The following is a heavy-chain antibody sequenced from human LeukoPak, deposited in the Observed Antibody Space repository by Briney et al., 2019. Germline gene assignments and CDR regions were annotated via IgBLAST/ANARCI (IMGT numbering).Heavy chain of an antibody. Sequence: GGSLRLSCAASGFTFSSYAMSWVRQAPGKGLEWVSAISGSGASTYYADSVKGRFTISRDNSKSTLYLQMNSLRAEDTAVYYCAKHVRWISDAFDIWGQGTMITVSS. CDR2: ISGSGAST. CDR1: GFTFSSYA. V-gene: IGHV3-23*01. J-gene: IGHJ3*02. CDR3: AKHVRWISDAFDI. D-gene: IGHD2-2*03.